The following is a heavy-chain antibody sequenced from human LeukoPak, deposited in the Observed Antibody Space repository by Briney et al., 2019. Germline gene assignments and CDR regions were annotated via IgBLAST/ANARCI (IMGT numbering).Heavy chain of an antibody. CDR3: ARDSISLASGSPVYYFDY. CDR2: IYHTGNT. Sequence: SQTLSLTCTVSGGSISTGTYYWSWVRQPPGKGLEWLGYIYHTGNTYYNPSLKSRVTISVDTSKNQFSLKLTSVTAADTAVYYCARDSISLASGSPVYYFDYWGQGTLVAVSS. D-gene: IGHD6-25*01. V-gene: IGHV4-30-2*01. CDR1: GGSISTGTYY. J-gene: IGHJ4*02.